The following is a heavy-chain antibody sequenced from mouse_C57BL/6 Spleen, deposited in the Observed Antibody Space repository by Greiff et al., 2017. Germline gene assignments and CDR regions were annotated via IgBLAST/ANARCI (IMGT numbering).Heavy chain of an antibody. Sequence: QVQLQQSGPELVKPGASVKISCKASGYAFSSSWMNWVKQRPGKGLEWIGRIYPGDGDTTYNGKFKGKATLTADKSSSTAYMQLSSLTSKDSAVYFCARDDKAYWGQGTLVTVSA. CDR3: ARDDKAY. J-gene: IGHJ3*01. CDR1: GYAFSSSW. V-gene: IGHV1-82*01. D-gene: IGHD2-12*01. CDR2: IYPGDGDT.